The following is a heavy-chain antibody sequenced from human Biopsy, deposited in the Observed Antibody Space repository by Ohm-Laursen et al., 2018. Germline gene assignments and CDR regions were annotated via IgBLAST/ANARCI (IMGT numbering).Heavy chain of an antibody. CDR3: ASSNSGTYDV. CDR1: GGTFSSDA. D-gene: IGHD1-26*01. CDR2: IIPMFGPA. V-gene: IGHV1-69*01. Sequence: SSVSVSCKPSGGTFSSDAITWVRQAPGQGLEWMGGIIPMFGPANYAQKFQGRVTITADESTSTAYMELSSLRSEDTAVYYCASSNSGTYDVWGQGTTVTVSS. J-gene: IGHJ6*02.